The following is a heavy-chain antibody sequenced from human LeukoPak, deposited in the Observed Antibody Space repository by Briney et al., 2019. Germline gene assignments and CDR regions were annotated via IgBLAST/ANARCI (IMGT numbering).Heavy chain of an antibody. CDR2: IYYSKNT. V-gene: IGHV4-39*01. Sequence: SETLSLTCTVSGGSISSSSAYWGWIRQPPGKGLEWIGSIYYSKNTYYNPSLKSRVTTSADTSKNQFSLTLGSVSATGTAVYYCVSPRGFSYGYFDYWGQGTLVTVSS. J-gene: IGHJ4*02. CDR3: VSPRGFSYGYFDY. CDR1: GGSISSSSAY. D-gene: IGHD5-18*01.